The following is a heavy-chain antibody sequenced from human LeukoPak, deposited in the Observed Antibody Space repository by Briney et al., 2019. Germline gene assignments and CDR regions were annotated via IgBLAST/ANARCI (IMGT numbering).Heavy chain of an antibody. J-gene: IGHJ3*01. V-gene: IGHV1-69*04. Sequence: SVKVSCKASGGTFNNYAISWVRQAPGQGLEWMGRIVPTLGIANYAQEFQGRLIITADKATSSAYMELSSLRSEDTAVYYCARDQGDNSYGYYAIWYAFDVWGQGTMVTVSS. CDR3: ARDQGDNSYGYYAIWYAFDV. CDR2: IVPTLGIA. D-gene: IGHD5-18*01. CDR1: GGTFNNYA.